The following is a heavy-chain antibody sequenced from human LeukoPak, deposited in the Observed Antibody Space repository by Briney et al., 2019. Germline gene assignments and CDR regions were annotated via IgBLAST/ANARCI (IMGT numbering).Heavy chain of an antibody. J-gene: IGHJ3*02. CDR3: ARETQDYGAAFDI. CDR2: IYYSGST. Sequence: SETLSLTCTVSGGSISSYYWSWIRQPAGKGLEWIGYIYYSGSTNYNPSLKSRVTISVDTSKNQFSLKLSSVTAADTAVYYCARETQDYGAAFDIWGQGTMVTVSS. V-gene: IGHV4-59*01. D-gene: IGHD4-17*01. CDR1: GGSISSYY.